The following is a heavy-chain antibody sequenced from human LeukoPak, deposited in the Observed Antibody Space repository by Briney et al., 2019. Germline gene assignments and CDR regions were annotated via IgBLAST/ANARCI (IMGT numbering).Heavy chain of an antibody. J-gene: IGHJ4*02. Sequence: ASVKVSCKASGYTFTSFDLNWVRQATGQGIEWMGWMKSNNGHTGYAQKFQGRVTMIRDTSISTAYMELSSLTFEDTAVYYCARGPPNWGMVGYWGQGTLVTVSS. CDR3: ARGPPNWGMVGY. CDR2: MKSNNGHT. V-gene: IGHV1-8*01. D-gene: IGHD7-27*01. CDR1: GYTFTSFD.